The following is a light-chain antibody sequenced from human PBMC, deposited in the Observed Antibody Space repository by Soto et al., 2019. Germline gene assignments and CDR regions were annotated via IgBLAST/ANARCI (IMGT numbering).Light chain of an antibody. V-gene: IGKV1-27*01. CDR3: QKYNGAPLT. CDR2: AAS. J-gene: IGKJ3*01. Sequence: DIQMTQSPSSLSASVGDRVTITCRASQGIANYLAWYQQKPGKVPKLLIYAASTVEPGVPSRFSGSGFGTDVTLSISSLQPEDLATYYWQKYNGAPLTFGPGTKVDIK. CDR1: QGIANY.